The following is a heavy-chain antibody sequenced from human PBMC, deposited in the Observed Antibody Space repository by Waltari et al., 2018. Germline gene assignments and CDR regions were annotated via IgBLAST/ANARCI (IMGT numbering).Heavy chain of an antibody. J-gene: IGHJ5*02. Sequence: EVQLVESGGGLVQPGGSLRLSGAASGFTLSGDSMNWVPQAPGKGLEWVSYIISSSSPIYYADSVKGRFTISRDNAKNSLYLQMNSLRAEDTAVYYCARDWVGATEFDPWGQGTLVTVSS. V-gene: IGHV3-48*04. D-gene: IGHD1-26*01. CDR2: IISSSSPI. CDR3: ARDWVGATEFDP. CDR1: GFTLSGDS.